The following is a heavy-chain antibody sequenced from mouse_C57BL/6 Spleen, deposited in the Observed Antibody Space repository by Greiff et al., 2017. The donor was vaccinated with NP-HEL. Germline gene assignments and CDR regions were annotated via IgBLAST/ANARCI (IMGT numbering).Heavy chain of an antibody. CDR1: GYTFTSYW. D-gene: IGHD1-1*01. Sequence: QVQLQQPGAELVRPGTSVKLSCKASGYTFTSYWMHWVKQRPGQGLEWIGVIDPSDSYTNYNQKFKGKATLTVDTSSSTAYMQLSSLTSEDSAVYCCAREGYYGSSFDYWGQGTTLTVSS. V-gene: IGHV1-59*01. CDR3: AREGYYGSSFDY. CDR2: IDPSDSYT. J-gene: IGHJ2*01.